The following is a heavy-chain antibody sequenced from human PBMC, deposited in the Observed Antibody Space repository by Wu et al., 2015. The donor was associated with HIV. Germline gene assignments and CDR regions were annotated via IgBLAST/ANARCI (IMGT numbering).Heavy chain of an antibody. CDR1: GYTLTELS. D-gene: IGHD6-13*01. Sequence: QVQLVQSGAEVKKPGASVKVSCKVSGYTLTELSMHWVRQAPGKGLEWMGGFDPEDGETIYAQKFQGRVTMTEDTSTDTAYMELSSLRSEDTAVYYCATDLGYSSSWTNWFDPWGQGTLVTVSS. CDR3: ATDLGYSSSWTNWFDP. V-gene: IGHV1-24*01. J-gene: IGHJ5*02. CDR2: FDPEDGET.